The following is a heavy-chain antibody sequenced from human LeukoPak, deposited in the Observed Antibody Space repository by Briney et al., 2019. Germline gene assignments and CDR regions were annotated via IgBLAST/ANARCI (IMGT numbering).Heavy chain of an antibody. CDR2: IYYSGTT. J-gene: IGHJ4*02. CDR1: GGSISNYY. V-gene: IGHV4-59*08. D-gene: IGHD1-26*01. CDR3: ARHSGASPHYFDY. Sequence: SETLSLTCTVSGGSISNYYWSWIRQPPGKGLEWIGFIYYSGTTHYNPSLKSRVTMSVATSNNLFSLRLISVTAADTAIYYCARHSGASPHYFDYWGQGALVTVSS.